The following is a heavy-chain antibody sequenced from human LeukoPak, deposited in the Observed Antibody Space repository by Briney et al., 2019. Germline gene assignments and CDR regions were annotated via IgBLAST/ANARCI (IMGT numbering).Heavy chain of an antibody. J-gene: IGHJ4*02. CDR1: GFTFSSYG. V-gene: IGHV3-30*18. D-gene: IGHD5-18*01. Sequence: GGSLRLSCAASGFTFSSYGMHWVRQAPGKGLEWVAVISYDGSNKYYADSVKGRFTISRDNSKNTLYLQMNSLRAEDTAVYYCAKDLMAGHLWLQGYWGQGTLVTASS. CDR3: AKDLMAGHLWLQGY. CDR2: ISYDGSNK.